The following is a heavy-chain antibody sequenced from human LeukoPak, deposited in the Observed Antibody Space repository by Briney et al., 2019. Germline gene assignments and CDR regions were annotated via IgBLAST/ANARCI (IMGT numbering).Heavy chain of an antibody. CDR3: ARDLRTGIVGATTGIFDY. Sequence: GGSLRLSCAASGFTFSSYAMHWVRQAPGKGLEWVAVISYDGSNKYYADSVKGRFTISRDNSKNTLYLQMNSLRAEDTAVYCCARDLRTGIVGATTGIFDYWGQGTLVTVSS. D-gene: IGHD1-26*01. CDR1: GFTFSSYA. J-gene: IGHJ4*02. V-gene: IGHV3-30-3*01. CDR2: ISYDGSNK.